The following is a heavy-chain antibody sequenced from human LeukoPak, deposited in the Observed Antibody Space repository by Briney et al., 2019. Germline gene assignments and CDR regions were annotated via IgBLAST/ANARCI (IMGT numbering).Heavy chain of an antibody. J-gene: IGHJ4*02. D-gene: IGHD4/OR15-4a*01. V-gene: IGHV3-23*01. CDR2: ISGSGGST. CDR3: AKDRILRVTMVDY. CDR1: GFTFSSYA. Sequence: GGCLRLSCAASGFTFSSYAMSWVRQAPGKGLDWVSAISGSGGSTYYADSVKGRFTISRDNPKNTLYLQMNSLRAEDTDVYYCAKDRILRVTMVDYWGQGTLVTVSS.